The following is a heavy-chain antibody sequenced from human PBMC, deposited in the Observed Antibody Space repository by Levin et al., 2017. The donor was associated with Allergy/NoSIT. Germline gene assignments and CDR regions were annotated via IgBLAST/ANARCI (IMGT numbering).Heavy chain of an antibody. CDR2: IYYSGST. CDR3: ARGVFLPKAFYYYYYGMDV. D-gene: IGHD2/OR15-2a*01. CDR1: GGSISSGDYY. V-gene: IGHV4-30-4*01. Sequence: SETLSLTCTVSGGSISSGDYYWSWIRQPPGKGLEWIGYIYYSGSTYYNPSLKSRVTISVDTSKNQFSLKLSSVTAADTAVYYCARGVFLPKAFYYYYYGMDVWGQGTTVTVSS. J-gene: IGHJ6*02.